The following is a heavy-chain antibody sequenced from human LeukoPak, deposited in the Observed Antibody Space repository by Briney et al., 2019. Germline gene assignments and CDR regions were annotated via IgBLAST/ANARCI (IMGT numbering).Heavy chain of an antibody. D-gene: IGHD3-10*01. CDR2: ISGSGGST. J-gene: IGHJ4*02. V-gene: IGHV3-23*01. CDR3: TTELLWFGELSYYFDY. CDR1: GFTFSSYA. Sequence: GGSLRLSCAASGFTFSSYAMSWVRQAPGKGLEWVSAISGSGGSTYYADSVKGRFTISRDNSKNTLYLQMNSLRAEDTAVYYCTTELLWFGELSYYFDYWGQGTLVTVSS.